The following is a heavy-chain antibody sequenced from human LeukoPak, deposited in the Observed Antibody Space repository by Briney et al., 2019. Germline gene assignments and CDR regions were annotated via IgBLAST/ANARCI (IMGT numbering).Heavy chain of an antibody. J-gene: IGHJ4*02. CDR2: INPDSGGT. CDR1: AYMFTGYY. Sequence: ASVKVSCKASAYMFTGYYVHWVRQAPGQGLEWMGWINPDSGGTIYAQKFQGRVTMTRDTSISTAYMELSRLKSDDTAVYYCARDLSGSYTEFDYWGQGTLVTVSS. D-gene: IGHD1-26*01. CDR3: ARDLSGSYTEFDY. V-gene: IGHV1-2*02.